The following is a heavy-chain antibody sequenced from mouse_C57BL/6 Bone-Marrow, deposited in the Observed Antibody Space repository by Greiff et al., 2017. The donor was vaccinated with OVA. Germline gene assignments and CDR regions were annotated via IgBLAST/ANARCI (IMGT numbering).Heavy chain of an antibody. CDR3: ARPHYGPIYWYFDV. CDR1: GYTFTSYW. D-gene: IGHD1-1*01. J-gene: IGHJ1*03. V-gene: IGHV1-50*01. Sequence: QVQLQQPGAELVKPGASVKLSCKASGYTFTSYWMQWVKQRPGQGLEWIGEIDPSDSYTNYNQKFKGKATLTVDTSSSTAYRQLSSRTSEDSAVYYGARPHYGPIYWYFDVWGTGTTVTVSS. CDR2: IDPSDSYT.